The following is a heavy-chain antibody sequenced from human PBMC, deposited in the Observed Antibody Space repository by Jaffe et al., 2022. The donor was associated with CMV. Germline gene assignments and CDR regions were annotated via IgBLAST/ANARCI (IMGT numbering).Heavy chain of an antibody. V-gene: IGHV1-69*09. Sequence: QVQLVQSGAEVKKPGSSVKVSCKASGGTFSSYAISWVRQAPGQGLEWMGRIIPILGIANYAQKFQGRVTITADKSTSTAYMELSSLRSEDTAVYYCARDGLHYDYYYYMDVWGKGTTVTVSS. CDR2: IIPILGIA. CDR1: GGTFSSYA. CDR3: ARDGLHYDYYYYMDV. J-gene: IGHJ6*03.